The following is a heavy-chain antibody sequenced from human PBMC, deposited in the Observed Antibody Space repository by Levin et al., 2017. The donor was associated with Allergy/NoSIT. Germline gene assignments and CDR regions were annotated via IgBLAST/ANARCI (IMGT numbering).Heavy chain of an antibody. CDR3: ARHLGAISAWYGSPKGGWFDP. V-gene: IGHV4-39*01. CDR1: GGSISSSSYY. D-gene: IGHD3-10*01. Sequence: SETLSLTCTVSGGSISSSSYYWGWIRQPPGTGLEWIGSIYYSGSTYYNPSLKSRVTISVDTSKNQFSLKLSSVTAADTAVYYCARHLGAISAWYGSPKGGWFDPWGQGTLVTVSS. J-gene: IGHJ5*02. CDR2: IYYSGST.